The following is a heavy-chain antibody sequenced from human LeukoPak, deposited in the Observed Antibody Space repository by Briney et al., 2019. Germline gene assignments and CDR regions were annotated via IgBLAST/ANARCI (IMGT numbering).Heavy chain of an antibody. V-gene: IGHV3-15*01. CDR2: IKSKTAGGTT. CDR1: GLIFSEAW. J-gene: IGHJ4*02. CDR3: TGPPY. Sequence: GGSLRLSCAASGLIFSEAWMSWVRQAPGKGPEWFGRIKSKTAGGTTDYVASVKGRFTISRDESKNTLYLQMNSLSTEDTGVYYCTGPPYWGQGTLVTVSS.